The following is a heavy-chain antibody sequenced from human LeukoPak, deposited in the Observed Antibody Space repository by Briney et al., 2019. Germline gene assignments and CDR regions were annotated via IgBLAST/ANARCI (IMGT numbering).Heavy chain of an antibody. V-gene: IGHV4-39*07. Sequence: SETLSLTCTVSDGSISSDRFYWGWIRQPPGKGLEWIGNIFYNGDTYHNPSLRSRVTISADTSKNQSSLRLTSVTAADTAIYYCARVPRFNKNGPRHVFGSFNLGARAPRVT. D-gene: IGHD2-8*01. CDR1: DGSISSDRFY. CDR2: IFYNGDT. J-gene: IGHJ2*01. CDR3: ARVPRFNKNGPRHVFGSFNL.